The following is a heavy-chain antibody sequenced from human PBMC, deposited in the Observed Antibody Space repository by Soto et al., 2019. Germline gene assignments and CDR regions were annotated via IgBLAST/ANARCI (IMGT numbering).Heavy chain of an antibody. CDR2: IRNKANSYTT. CDR3: AIPPPYGDYVTDY. Sequence: EVQLVESGGGLVQPGGSLRLSCAASGFTFSDHYMDWVRQAPGKGLEWVGRIRNKANSYTTEYAASVKGRFTISRDDSKKSGYLQMNSLKSDDTAVYYGAIPPPYGDYVTDYWGQGTLVTVSS. V-gene: IGHV3-72*01. CDR1: GFTFSDHY. J-gene: IGHJ4*02. D-gene: IGHD4-17*01.